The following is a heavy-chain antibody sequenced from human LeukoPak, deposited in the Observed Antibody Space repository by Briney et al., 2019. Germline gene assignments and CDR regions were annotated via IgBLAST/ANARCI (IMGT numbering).Heavy chain of an antibody. CDR1: GGSFSGYY. V-gene: IGHV4-34*01. D-gene: IGHD1-7*01. Sequence: SETLSLTCAVYGGSFSGYYWSWIRQPPGKGLEWIGEINHSGSTNYNPSLKSRVTISVDTSKNQFSLKLSSVTAADTAVYYCARERDDYNWNYGDRNWSDPWGQGTLVTVSS. CDR3: ARERDDYNWNYGDRNWSDP. J-gene: IGHJ5*02. CDR2: INHSGST.